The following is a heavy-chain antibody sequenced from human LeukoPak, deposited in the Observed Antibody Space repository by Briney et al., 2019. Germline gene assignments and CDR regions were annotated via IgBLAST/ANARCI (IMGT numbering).Heavy chain of an antibody. CDR2: ISYSGTT. J-gene: IGHJ4*02. V-gene: IGHV4-34*01. CDR1: GGSFSGYY. D-gene: IGHD4-17*01. Sequence: SETLSLTCAVYGGSFSGYYWSWIRQPPGKGLEWVATISYSGTTYYSPSLGSRVSISVDTSQNQFSLRLSSVTAADTAVYYCATHTVTTTFDYWGRGTLVTVSS. CDR3: ATHTVTTTFDY.